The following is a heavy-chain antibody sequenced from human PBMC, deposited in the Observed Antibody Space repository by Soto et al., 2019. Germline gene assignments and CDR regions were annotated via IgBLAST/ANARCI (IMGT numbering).Heavy chain of an antibody. CDR1: GFTFSSYA. CDR3: ARAIFYPQGAFEI. CDR2: ISGSGGST. J-gene: IGHJ3*02. Sequence: GGSLRLSCAASGFTFSSYAMSWVRQAPGKGLEWVSAISGSGGSTYYADSVKGRFTISRDNSKNTLYLQMNSLRAEDTAVYYCARAIFYPQGAFEIWGQGTMVTVSS. V-gene: IGHV3-23*01. D-gene: IGHD3-3*01.